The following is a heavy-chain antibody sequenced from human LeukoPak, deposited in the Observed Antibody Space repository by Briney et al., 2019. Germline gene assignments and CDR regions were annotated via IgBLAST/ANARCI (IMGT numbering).Heavy chain of an antibody. Sequence: PSETLSLTCTVSGGSVSTISHFWDWVRQPPGKGLEWIVSLSDTGTTYYNPSLESRVTMSVDTSKNQFSLKLSSVTAADTAVYFCARREQTGRSGGWFDPWGQGTLVTVSS. V-gene: IGHV4-39*01. D-gene: IGHD1/OR15-1a*01. CDR1: GGSVSTISHF. CDR3: ARREQTGRSGGWFDP. J-gene: IGHJ5*02. CDR2: LSDTGTT.